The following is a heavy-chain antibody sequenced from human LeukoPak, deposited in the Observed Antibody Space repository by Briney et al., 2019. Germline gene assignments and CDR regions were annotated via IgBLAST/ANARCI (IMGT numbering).Heavy chain of an antibody. Sequence: GESLEISCQGSGYRFTSYWIGWVRQMPGKGLEWMGIIYPGDSDTRYSPSFQGQVTISADKSISTAYLQWSSLKASDTAMYYCARRDRMGARLDAFDIWGQGTMVTVSS. J-gene: IGHJ3*02. CDR3: ARRDRMGARLDAFDI. D-gene: IGHD1-26*01. CDR2: IYPGDSDT. CDR1: GYRFTSYW. V-gene: IGHV5-51*01.